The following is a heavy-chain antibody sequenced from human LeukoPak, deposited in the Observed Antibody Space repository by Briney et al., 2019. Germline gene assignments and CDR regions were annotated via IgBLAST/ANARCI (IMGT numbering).Heavy chain of an antibody. CDR3: ARRGGYCSSTSCYRPLGWFDP. V-gene: IGHV5-51*01. CDR1: GYSFTSYW. J-gene: IGHJ5*02. CDR2: IYPGDSDT. Sequence: GESLKISCKGSGYSFTSYWIGWVRQMPGKGLKWMGIIYPGDSDTRYSPSFQGQVTISADKSISTAYLQWSSLKASDTAMYYCARRGGYCSSTSCYRPLGWFDPWGQGTLVTVSS. D-gene: IGHD2-2*01.